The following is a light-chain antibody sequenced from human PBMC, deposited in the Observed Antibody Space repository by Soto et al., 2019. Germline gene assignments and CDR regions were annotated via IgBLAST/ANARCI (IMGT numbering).Light chain of an antibody. J-gene: IGKJ2*01. CDR3: QQYGNSPYT. CDR1: QSVRANF. CDR2: GAS. Sequence: EIVLTQSPGTLSLSPGERATLSCRASQSVRANFLAWYQQKPGQTPRLLIHGASRRATGSPDRFSGSGSGTDFTLTISRLEPEDFAVYFCQQYGNSPYTFGQGTKLEIK. V-gene: IGKV3-20*01.